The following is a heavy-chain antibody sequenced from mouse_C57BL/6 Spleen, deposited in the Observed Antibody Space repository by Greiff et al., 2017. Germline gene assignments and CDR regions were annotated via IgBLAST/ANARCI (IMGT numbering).Heavy chain of an antibody. Sequence: QVQLKQSGAELVRPGTSVKVSCKASGYAFTNYLIEWVKQRPGQGLEWIGVINPGSGGTNYNEKFKGKATLTADKSSSTAYMQLSSLTSEDSAVYVCEASTMITTDWYFDVWGTGTTVTVSS. CDR3: EASTMITTDWYFDV. V-gene: IGHV1-54*01. D-gene: IGHD2-4*01. CDR1: GYAFTNYL. J-gene: IGHJ1*03. CDR2: INPGSGGT.